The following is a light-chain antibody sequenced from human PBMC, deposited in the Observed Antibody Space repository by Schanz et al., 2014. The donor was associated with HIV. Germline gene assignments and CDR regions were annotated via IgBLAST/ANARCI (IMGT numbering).Light chain of an antibody. CDR1: QSIGNS. Sequence: DIQMTQSPSTLSASVGDRVTITCRASQSIGNSLAWFQLKPGRAPKLLIYSASRLQTGVPSTFSGTGSGTEFTLTISSLQPDDFATYFCLQYDSDSWTFGQGTKLEIQ. V-gene: IGKV1-5*03. J-gene: IGKJ2*02. CDR3: LQYDSDSWT. CDR2: SAS.